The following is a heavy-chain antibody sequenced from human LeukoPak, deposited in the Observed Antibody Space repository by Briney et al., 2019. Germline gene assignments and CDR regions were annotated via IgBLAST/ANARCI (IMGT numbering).Heavy chain of an antibody. Sequence: SETLSLTCAVYGWSFSGYYWSWIRQPPGKGLEWIGYIYYSRSTNYNPSLKSRVTISVDTSKNQCSLNLSSVTAADTAVYYCARGLGYYDSSVGYWGQGSLVTVSS. V-gene: IGHV4-59*01. CDR1: GWSFSGYY. CDR2: IYYSRST. J-gene: IGHJ4*02. D-gene: IGHD3-22*01. CDR3: ARGLGYYDSSVGY.